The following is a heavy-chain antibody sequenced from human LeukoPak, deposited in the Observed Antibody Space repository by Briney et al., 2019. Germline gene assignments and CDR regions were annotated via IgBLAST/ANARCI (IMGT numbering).Heavy chain of an antibody. V-gene: IGHV3-74*01. Sequence: GRSLRLSCAASGFSFNNYGMHWVRQAPGKGLMWVSRINSDGRTTTYADSVKGRFTISRDNAKNTLYLQMNSLRAEDSAVYYCAKSSSSSHYYYYYMDVWGKGTTVTVSS. CDR1: GFSFNNYG. J-gene: IGHJ6*03. D-gene: IGHD6-6*01. CDR2: INSDGRTT. CDR3: AKSSSSSHYYYYYMDV.